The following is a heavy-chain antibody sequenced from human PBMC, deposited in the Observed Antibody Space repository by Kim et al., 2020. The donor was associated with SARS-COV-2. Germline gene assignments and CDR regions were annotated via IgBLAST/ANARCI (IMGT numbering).Heavy chain of an antibody. CDR3: ARDRMYGSGSWVGGDV. D-gene: IGHD3-10*01. CDR1: GYSFTKYW. Sequence: GESLKISCKGSGYSFTKYWIGWVRQMPGKGLEWMGIIYPDDSDTRYSPSFLGQVTISVDKSISTAYLQWRSLKASDTAMYYCARDRMYGSGSWVGGDVWGQGTTVTVSS. J-gene: IGHJ6*02. CDR2: IYPDDSDT. V-gene: IGHV5-51*01.